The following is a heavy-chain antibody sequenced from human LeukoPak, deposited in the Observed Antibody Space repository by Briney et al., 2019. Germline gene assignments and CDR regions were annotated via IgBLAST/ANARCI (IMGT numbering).Heavy chain of an antibody. CDR1: GFTVSSNY. Sequence: GGSLRLSCAASGFTVSSNYMSWVRQAPGKGLEWVSVIYSGGSTYYADSVKGRFTISRDNSKNTLYLQMNSLRADDTAVYYCAKDRITVAGGYWGQGTLVTVSS. CDR3: AKDRITVAGGY. CDR2: IYSGGST. V-gene: IGHV3-66*01. D-gene: IGHD6-19*01. J-gene: IGHJ4*02.